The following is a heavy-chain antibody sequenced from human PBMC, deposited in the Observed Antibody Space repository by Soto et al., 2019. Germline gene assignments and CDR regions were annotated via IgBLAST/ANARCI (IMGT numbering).Heavy chain of an antibody. CDR1: LFPFSDSA. CDR2: ISASGYST. V-gene: IGHV3-23*01. D-gene: IGHD3-16*01. J-gene: IGHJ4*02. CDR3: AKMGRGAYKPIDS. Sequence: GSLRLSCGSSLFPFSDSAIGWVRQAPGKGLEWVSSISASGYSTYYADSVKGRFTISRDTSKNTLYLQTNSLRAEDTAMYYCAKMGRGAYKPIDSWGQGSLVTVSS.